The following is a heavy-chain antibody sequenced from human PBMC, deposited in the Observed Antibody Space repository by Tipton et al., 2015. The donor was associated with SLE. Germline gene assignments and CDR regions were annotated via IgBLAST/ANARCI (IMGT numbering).Heavy chain of an antibody. J-gene: IGHJ4*02. Sequence: SLRLSCATSGFTFSSYALSWGRRAPGKGLEWVSAISGGGGSTYYADFVKGRFSISIDKSKKRLFLQMNSLRVDDTATYYCAKFEKTTDFYLDSWGQGTLVSVSS. CDR2: ISGGGGST. V-gene: IGHV3-23*01. CDR1: GFTFSSYA. D-gene: IGHD1/OR15-1a*01. CDR3: AKFEKTTDFYLDS.